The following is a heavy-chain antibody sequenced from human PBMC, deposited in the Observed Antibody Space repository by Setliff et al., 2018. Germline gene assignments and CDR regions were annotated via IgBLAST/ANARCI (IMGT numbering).Heavy chain of an antibody. CDR3: ARGRAGHSGH. Sequence: SETLSLTCTVSGGSFSTHYWNWIRQTPGKGLEWIGYIYYSGSTYYNPSLESRITISIETFKNQVYLNLTSVTAADTAVYYCARGRAGHSGHWGQGTLVTVSS. CDR1: GGSFSTHY. CDR2: IYYSGST. J-gene: IGHJ4*02. D-gene: IGHD2-15*01. V-gene: IGHV4-59*11.